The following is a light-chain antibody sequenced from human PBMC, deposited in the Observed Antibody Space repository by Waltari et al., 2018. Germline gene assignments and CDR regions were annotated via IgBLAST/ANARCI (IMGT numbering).Light chain of an antibody. CDR1: QSVNGY. CDR3: QQCNDWPRGT. Sequence: ETVMTQSPATLSVSQGERATPSCRASQSVNGYLAWYQQKPGQPPRLLISGASTRAPGVPARFTGSGSQREFTLTISSLQSEDLGIYYCQQCNDWPRGTFGQGTKVEIK. CDR2: GAS. J-gene: IGKJ1*01. V-gene: IGKV3-15*01.